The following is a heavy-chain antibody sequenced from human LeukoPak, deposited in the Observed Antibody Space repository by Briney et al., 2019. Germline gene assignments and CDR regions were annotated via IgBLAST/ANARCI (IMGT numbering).Heavy chain of an antibody. CDR1: GLSISRYS. Sequence: GGSLRLSCAASGLSISRYSMNWVRQAPGKGLEWVSSISSASSYIYYTDSVKGRFTISRDNAKNSLYLQMNSLRAEDTAVFYCARGDPNYYYYYMDVWGKGTTVTVSS. CDR2: ISSASSYI. CDR3: ARGDPNYYYYYMDV. J-gene: IGHJ6*03. V-gene: IGHV3-21*01.